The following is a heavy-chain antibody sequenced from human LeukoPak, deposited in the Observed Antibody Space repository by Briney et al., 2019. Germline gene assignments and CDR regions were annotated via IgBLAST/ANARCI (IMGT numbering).Heavy chain of an antibody. CDR1: GYTFTGYY. D-gene: IGHD3-22*01. J-gene: IGHJ3*02. CDR3: ARVEDYYYDSSGSDAFDI. Sequence: ASVKVSCKASGYTFTGYYMHWVRQAPGQGLEWMGWINPNSGGTNYAQKFQGRVTMTRDTSISTAYMELSRLRSDDTAVYYCARVEDYYYDSSGSDAFDIWGQGTMVTVSS. CDR2: INPNSGGT. V-gene: IGHV1-2*02.